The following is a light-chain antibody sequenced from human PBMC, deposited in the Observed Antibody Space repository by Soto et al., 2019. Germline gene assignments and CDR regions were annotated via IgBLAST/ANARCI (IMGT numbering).Light chain of an antibody. CDR1: QTVSSY. CDR2: DAS. V-gene: IGKV3-11*01. J-gene: IGKJ1*01. Sequence: EIVLTQSPATLSLSPGERATLSCRASQTVSSYLAWYQQKPGQAPRLLIYDASNRATGIPARFSGSGSETAFTPTICSLEPEDCAVYYCQQRSNWPPTFGQGTKVEIK. CDR3: QQRSNWPPT.